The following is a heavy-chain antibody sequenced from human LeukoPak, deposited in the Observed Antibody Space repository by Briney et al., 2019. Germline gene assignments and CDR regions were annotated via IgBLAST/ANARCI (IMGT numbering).Heavy chain of an antibody. D-gene: IGHD3-22*01. CDR2: ISGSGGST. CDR1: GFTFSSYA. CDR3: ARESQDYYDSSGYYSLYSGFDY. Sequence: GGSLRLSCAASGFTFSSYAMSWVRQAPGKGLEWVSTISGSGGSTYYADSVKGRFTISRDNAKNSLYLQMNSLRAEDTAVYYCARESQDYYDSSGYYSLYSGFDYWGQGTLVTVSS. J-gene: IGHJ4*02. V-gene: IGHV3-23*01.